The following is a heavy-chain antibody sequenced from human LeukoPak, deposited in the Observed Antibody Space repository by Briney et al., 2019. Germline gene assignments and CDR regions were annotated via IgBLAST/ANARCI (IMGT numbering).Heavy chain of an antibody. CDR2: IYPGDSDT. CDR3: ARHGAYYYYYMDV. CDR1: GYSFTSYW. Sequence: GESLKISCKGSGYSFTSYWIGWVRQMPVKGLEWMGIIYPGDSDTRYSPSFQGQATISADKSISTAYLQWSSLKASDTAMYYCARHGAYYYYYMDVWGKGTTVTVSS. V-gene: IGHV5-51*01. D-gene: IGHD3-16*01. J-gene: IGHJ6*03.